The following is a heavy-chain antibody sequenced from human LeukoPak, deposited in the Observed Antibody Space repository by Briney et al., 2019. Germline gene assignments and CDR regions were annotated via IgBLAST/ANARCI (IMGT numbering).Heavy chain of an antibody. J-gene: IGHJ3*02. CDR3: ARPQPGAFDI. D-gene: IGHD1-14*01. Sequence: KSGESLKISCKGLGYDFSTYWNAWVRQRPGKGLEWMGIIYPGGSETRYDPSFQGQVTISADRSTSTAYLQWSSLRASDTAMYYCARPQPGAFDIWGQGTMVTVSS. CDR2: IYPGGSET. CDR1: GYDFSTYW. V-gene: IGHV5-51*01.